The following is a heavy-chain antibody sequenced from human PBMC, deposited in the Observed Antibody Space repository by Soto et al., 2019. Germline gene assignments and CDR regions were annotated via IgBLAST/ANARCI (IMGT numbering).Heavy chain of an antibody. Sequence: QVQLVESGGGVVRPGRSLRLSCADSGFTFSSFAIHWVRQAPGKGLEWVAVISYDGSHHYYADSVKARFTISRDYSKNTVFLQMTSLRVEDTAVYYCAKEGRGVGATTIDFHHCGQGTLVTVAS. CDR2: ISYDGSHH. CDR1: GFTFSSFA. D-gene: IGHD1-26*01. J-gene: IGHJ1*01. CDR3: AKEGRGVGATTIDFHH. V-gene: IGHV3-30*18.